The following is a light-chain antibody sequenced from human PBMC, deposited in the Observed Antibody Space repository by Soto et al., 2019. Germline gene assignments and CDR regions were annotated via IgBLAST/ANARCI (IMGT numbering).Light chain of an antibody. CDR3: QQYDGH. V-gene: IGKV1-5*01. J-gene: IGKJ2*01. CDR2: GAS. Sequence: DTQMTHSPSIVSASVGDRVTITCRASQNIRNWLAWYQQKPGKAPKVLIYGASNLESGVPSRFSGSGSGTEFTLTISSLQPDDFATYYCQQYDGHFGQGTK. CDR1: QNIRNW.